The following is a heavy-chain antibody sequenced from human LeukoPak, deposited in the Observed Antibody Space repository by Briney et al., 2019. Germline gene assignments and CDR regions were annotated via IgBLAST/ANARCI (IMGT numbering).Heavy chain of an antibody. CDR3: AGGSSGGDLIFDY. D-gene: IGHD2-21*02. CDR2: IYDSGST. CDR1: GGSISSGGYY. Sequence: PSETLSLTCTVSGGSISSGGYYWSWIRQHPGKALEWIGYIYDSGSTYCNPSLKSRLTISIDTSKNHFSLKLSSVTAADTAVYYCAGGSSGGDLIFDYWGQGTLVTVSS. J-gene: IGHJ4*02. V-gene: IGHV4-31*03.